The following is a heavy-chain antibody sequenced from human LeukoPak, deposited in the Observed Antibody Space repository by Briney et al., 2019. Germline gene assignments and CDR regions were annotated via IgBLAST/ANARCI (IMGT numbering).Heavy chain of an antibody. V-gene: IGHV3-11*01. Sequence: GSLRLSCAVSGLTFSDYYMTWIRQAPGKGLEWVSYISSSGSTIYYADSVKGRFTISRDNAKNSLFLQMNSLRVEDTAVYYCAKWRLVPRDPFDYWGQGTLVTVSS. J-gene: IGHJ4*02. CDR2: ISSSGSTI. D-gene: IGHD6-19*01. CDR3: AKWRLVPRDPFDY. CDR1: GLTFSDYY.